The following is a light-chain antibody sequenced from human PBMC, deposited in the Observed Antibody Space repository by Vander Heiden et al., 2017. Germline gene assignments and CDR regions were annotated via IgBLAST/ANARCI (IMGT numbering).Light chain of an antibody. CDR3: QQDNSYSQD. Sequence: DIQMTQSPSTLSASVGDRVTITYRASQSISSWLAWYQQKPGKAPKLLIYKASSLESGVPSRFSGSGSGTEFTLTISSLQPDDFATYYCQQDNSYSQDFGQGTKLEIK. CDR2: KAS. J-gene: IGKJ2*01. V-gene: IGKV1-5*03. CDR1: QSISSW.